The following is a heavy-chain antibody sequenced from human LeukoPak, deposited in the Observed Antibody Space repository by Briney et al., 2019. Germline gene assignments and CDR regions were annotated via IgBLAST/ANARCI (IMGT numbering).Heavy chain of an antibody. V-gene: IGHV3-48*03. CDR2: ISSSGSAV. D-gene: IGHD2-15*01. CDR3: AGGCSCSYSCFRY. CDR1: GFTFSNYD. Sequence: GGSLRLSCAASGFTFSNYDMHWVRRAPGKGLEWVSYISSSGSAVYYADSLKGRFIISRDNAKSSLYLKMNSLRAEDAAIYHCAGGCSCSYSCFRYWGQGILVTVSS. J-gene: IGHJ4*02.